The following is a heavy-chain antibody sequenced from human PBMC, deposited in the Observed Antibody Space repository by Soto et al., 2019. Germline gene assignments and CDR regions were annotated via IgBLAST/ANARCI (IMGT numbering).Heavy chain of an antibody. CDR2: INPNSGGT. Sequence: ASVKVSCKASGYTFTGYYMHWVRQAPGQGLEWMGWINPNSGGTNYAQKFQGRVTMTRDTSISTAYMELSRLGSDDTAVYYCARDPGSSSPRALDYWGQGTLVTVSS. CDR3: ARDPGSSSPRALDY. V-gene: IGHV1-2*02. J-gene: IGHJ4*02. CDR1: GYTFTGYY. D-gene: IGHD6-6*01.